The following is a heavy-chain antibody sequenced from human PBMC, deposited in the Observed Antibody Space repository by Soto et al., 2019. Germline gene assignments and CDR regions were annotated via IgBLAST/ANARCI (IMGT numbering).Heavy chain of an antibody. CDR3: ARSVGGSNVNFDY. Sequence: QVQLVQSGAEVRTPGASVKVSCKASGYTFTSYDINWVRQATGQGPEWMGWMNPDSGNTGYVQKFQGRVTMTRNNVISTAYMELSSLRSEDTAVYYCARSVGGSNVNFDYWGQGTLVTVSS. D-gene: IGHD3-10*01. CDR1: GYTFTSYD. CDR2: MNPDSGNT. J-gene: IGHJ4*02. V-gene: IGHV1-8*01.